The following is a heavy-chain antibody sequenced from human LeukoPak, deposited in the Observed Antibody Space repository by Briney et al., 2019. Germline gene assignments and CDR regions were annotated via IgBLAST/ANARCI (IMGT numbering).Heavy chain of an antibody. J-gene: IGHJ4*02. Sequence: GGSLRLSCAASGFTFSRFAMSWVRQAPGKGLEWVSGIDGSGDSTYYADSVKGRFTISRDNSKNTLYLQMNSLTAEDTAVYHCAKVPVWQQLVDYWGQGTLVTVSS. D-gene: IGHD6-13*01. CDR1: GFTFSRFA. V-gene: IGHV3-23*01. CDR2: IDGSGDST. CDR3: AKVPVWQQLVDY.